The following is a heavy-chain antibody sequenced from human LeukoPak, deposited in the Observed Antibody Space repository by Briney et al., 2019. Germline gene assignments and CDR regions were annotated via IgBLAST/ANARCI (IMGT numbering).Heavy chain of an antibody. J-gene: IGHJ4*02. Sequence: GASVKVSCKASGYTFTSYYMHWVRQAPGQGLEWIGIINPSGGSTSYAQKFQGRVTMTRDTSTSTVYMELSSLGSEDTAVYYCARDLGDIVVVPAALGYWGQGTLVTVSS. D-gene: IGHD2-2*01. CDR1: GYTFTSYY. V-gene: IGHV1-46*01. CDR2: INPSGGST. CDR3: ARDLGDIVVVPAALGY.